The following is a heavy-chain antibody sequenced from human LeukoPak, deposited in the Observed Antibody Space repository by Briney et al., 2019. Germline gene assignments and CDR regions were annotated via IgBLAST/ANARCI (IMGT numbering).Heavy chain of an antibody. CDR2: INHSGST. CDR3: ARGGLYYYDSSGYYPIY. Sequence: PSETLSLTCAVYGGSFSGYYWSWIRQPPGKGLEWIGEINHSGSTNYNPSLKSRVAISVDTSKNQFSLKLSSVTAADTAVYYCARGGLYYYDSSGYYPIYWGQGTLVTVSS. V-gene: IGHV4-34*01. J-gene: IGHJ4*02. CDR1: GGSFSGYY. D-gene: IGHD3-22*01.